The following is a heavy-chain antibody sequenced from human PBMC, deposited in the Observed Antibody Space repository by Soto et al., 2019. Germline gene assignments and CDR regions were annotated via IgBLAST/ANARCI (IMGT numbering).Heavy chain of an antibody. CDR1: GASISSYY. CDR3: ARLSSSWQEGLDY. V-gene: IGHV4-59*01. Sequence: PSETLSLTCTVSGASISSYYWSWIRQPPGKGLEWIGYIYYSGSTNYNPSLKSRVTISVDTSKNQFSLKVSSVTATDTAVYYCARLSSSWQEGLDYWGQGTLVTVSS. J-gene: IGHJ4*02. D-gene: IGHD6-13*01. CDR2: IYYSGST.